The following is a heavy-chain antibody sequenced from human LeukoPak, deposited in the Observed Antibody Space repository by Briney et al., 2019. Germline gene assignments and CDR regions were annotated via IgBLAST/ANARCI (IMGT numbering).Heavy chain of an antibody. CDR1: GFTFSSYG. CDR3: ARHKLRSFGESPVYFFDY. J-gene: IGHJ4*02. V-gene: IGHV3-30*03. Sequence: PGRSLRLSCAASGFTFSSYGMHWVRQAPGKGLEWVAVISYDGSNKYYADSVKGRFTISRDNSKNTLYLQMNSLRAEDTAVYYCARHKLRSFGESPVYFFDYWGQGTLVTVSS. CDR2: ISYDGSNK. D-gene: IGHD3-10*01.